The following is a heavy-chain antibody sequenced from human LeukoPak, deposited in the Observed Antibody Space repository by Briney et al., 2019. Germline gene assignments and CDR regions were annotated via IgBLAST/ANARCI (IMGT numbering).Heavy chain of an antibody. CDR3: ARGYNRGSYYNY. V-gene: IGHV4-34*01. Sequence: ASETLSLTCVVYGGSFSGNYWSWIRQPPGKGLEWVGEINNSGSTNYNPSLKSRVTISLDTSKNQFSRKLSSVTAADTAVYYCARGYNRGSYYNYWGQGTLVTVSS. CDR2: INNSGST. CDR1: GGSFSGNY. D-gene: IGHD3-16*01. J-gene: IGHJ4*02.